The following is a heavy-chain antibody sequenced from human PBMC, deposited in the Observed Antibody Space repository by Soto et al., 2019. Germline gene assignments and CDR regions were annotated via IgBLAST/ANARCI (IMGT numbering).Heavy chain of an antibody. D-gene: IGHD5-18*01. CDR1: GAFISNDY. J-gene: IGHJ4*02. Sequence: SETLSLTCIVPGAFISNDYWSWIRQPPGKGLEWIGYIYYSGSTNYNPSLTSRVTISVDTSKNQFSLKLSSVTAADTAVYYCARHRYSYGVYYVDYWGQGTLVTVS. CDR2: IYYSGST. V-gene: IGHV4-59*08. CDR3: ARHRYSYGVYYVDY.